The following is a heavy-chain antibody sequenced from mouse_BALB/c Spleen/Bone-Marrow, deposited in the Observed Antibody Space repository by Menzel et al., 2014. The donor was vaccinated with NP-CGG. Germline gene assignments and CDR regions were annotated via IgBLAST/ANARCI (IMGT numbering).Heavy chain of an antibody. CDR2: IDPANVNT. J-gene: IGHJ2*01. CDR3: ASYVYGYYFDY. CDR1: GFSIKDTY. V-gene: IGHV14-3*02. D-gene: IGHD1-1*01. Sequence: VQLKLSGAELVKPGASVKLSCTASGFSIKDTYMHWVKQRPEQGLEWIGRIDPANVNTKYDPKFQGKATITADTSSNTAYLQLSSLTSEDTAVYYCASYVYGYYFDYWGQGTTLTVSS.